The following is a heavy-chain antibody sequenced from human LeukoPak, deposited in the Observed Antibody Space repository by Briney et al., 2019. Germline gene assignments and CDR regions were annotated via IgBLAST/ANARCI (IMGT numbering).Heavy chain of an antibody. CDR3: ASDRGGGDSSGWYNWFDP. J-gene: IGHJ5*02. V-gene: IGHV1-2*04. D-gene: IGHD6-19*01. CDR1: GYTFTSYY. Sequence: ASVKVSCKASGYTFTSYYMHWVRQAPGQGLEWMGWINPNSGGTNYAQKFQGWVTMTRDTSISTAYMELSRLRSDDTAVYYCASDRGGGDSSGWYNWFDPWGQGTLVTVSS. CDR2: INPNSGGT.